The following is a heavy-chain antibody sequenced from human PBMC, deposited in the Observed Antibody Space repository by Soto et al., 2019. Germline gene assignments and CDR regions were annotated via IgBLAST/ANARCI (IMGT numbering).Heavy chain of an antibody. CDR2: IIPIFGTA. CDR3: ARGLRIAAGDT. CDR1: GGTFSSYA. V-gene: IGHV1-69*05. D-gene: IGHD6-13*01. Sequence: SVKVSCKASGGTFSSYAISWVRQAPGQGLEWMGGIIPIFGTANYAQKFQGRVTITRNASTSTAYMELSNLRSEDTAVYYCARGLRIAAGDTWGQGSLVTVSS. J-gene: IGHJ4*02.